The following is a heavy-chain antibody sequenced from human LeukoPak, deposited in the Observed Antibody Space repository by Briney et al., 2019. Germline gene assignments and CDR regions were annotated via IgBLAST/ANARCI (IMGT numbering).Heavy chain of an antibody. Sequence: PGGSLRLSCAASGFTFSSYAMSWVRQAPGKGLEWVSAISGSGGSTYYADSVKGRFTISRDNSRNTLSLQVDSLRAEDTAVYYCAKPRNYLDAFDIWGQGTVVTVSS. V-gene: IGHV3-23*01. CDR1: GFTFSSYA. D-gene: IGHD1-7*01. CDR3: AKPRNYLDAFDI. J-gene: IGHJ3*02. CDR2: ISGSGGST.